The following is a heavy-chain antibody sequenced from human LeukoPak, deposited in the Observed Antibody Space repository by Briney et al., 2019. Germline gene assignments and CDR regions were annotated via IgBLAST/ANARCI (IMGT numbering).Heavy chain of an antibody. CDR3: ARHGTSSFDY. CDR2: IYYSGST. D-gene: IGHD2-2*01. CDR1: GGSLSGYY. Sequence: SETLSLTCAVYGGSLSGYYWSWIRQPPGKGLEWIGSIYYSGSTYYNPSLKSRVTISVDTSKNQFSLKLSSVTAADTAVYYCARHGTSSFDYWGQGTLVTVSS. V-gene: IGHV4-39*01. J-gene: IGHJ4*02.